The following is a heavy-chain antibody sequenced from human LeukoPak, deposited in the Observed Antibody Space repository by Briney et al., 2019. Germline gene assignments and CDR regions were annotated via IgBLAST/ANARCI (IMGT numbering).Heavy chain of an antibody. V-gene: IGHV1-69*13. CDR1: GGTFRSYG. CDR2: MIPMFGTA. J-gene: IGHJ4*02. D-gene: IGHD2-15*01. CDR3: ARNVGSGLDY. Sequence: SVKVSCKASGGTFRSYGFSWVRQAPGQGLEWMGGMIPMFGTANYAQKFQGRVTITADESTATVYMELSSLRSEDTAIYYCARNVGSGLDYWGQGILVTVSS.